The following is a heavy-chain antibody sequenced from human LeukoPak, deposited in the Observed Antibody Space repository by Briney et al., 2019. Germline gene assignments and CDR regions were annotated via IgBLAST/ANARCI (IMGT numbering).Heavy chain of an antibody. CDR1: GFTVSSNY. Sequence: GGSLRLSCAASGFTVSSNYMSWVRQAPGKGLEWVSVIYSGGSTCYADSVKGRFTISRDNSKNTLYLQMNSLRAEDTAVYYCARNSGGFWSGYYVWFDPWGQGTLVTVSS. D-gene: IGHD3-3*01. CDR3: ARNSGGFWSGYYVWFDP. J-gene: IGHJ5*02. V-gene: IGHV3-53*01. CDR2: IYSGGST.